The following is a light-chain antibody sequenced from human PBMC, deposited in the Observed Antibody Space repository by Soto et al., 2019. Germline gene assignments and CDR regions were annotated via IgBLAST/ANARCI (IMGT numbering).Light chain of an antibody. CDR2: GAS. CDR3: QQYDGN. Sequence: DIQMTQSPSTLSASVGDRVTITCRASQSISTWLAWYQQIPGNVPKLLIYGASTLKSGVPSRFSGSGSGTEFTLTISGLQPDDFATYYCQQYDGNFGGGTRVEIK. V-gene: IGKV1-5*01. CDR1: QSISTW. J-gene: IGKJ4*01.